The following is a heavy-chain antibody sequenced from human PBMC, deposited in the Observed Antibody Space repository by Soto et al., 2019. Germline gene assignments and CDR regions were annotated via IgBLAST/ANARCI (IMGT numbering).Heavy chain of an antibody. CDR2: ISGYNGNT. J-gene: IGHJ1*01. CDR1: GYTFSNYG. CDR3: ARGGSSWSTEYYQH. V-gene: IGHV1-18*01. D-gene: IGHD6-13*01. Sequence: QVQLVQSGAEVKKPGASVKVSCKASGYTFSNYGISWVRQAPGQGPEWMGWISGYNGNTNYAQTLQRRVTMTTDTSTSTAYMELRSLRYDDTAVYYCARGGSSWSTEYYQHWGQGTLVIVSS.